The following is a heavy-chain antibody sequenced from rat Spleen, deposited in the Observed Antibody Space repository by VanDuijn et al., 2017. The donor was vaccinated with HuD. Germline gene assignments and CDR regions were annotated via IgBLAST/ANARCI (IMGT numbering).Heavy chain of an antibody. CDR3: TICRTYALYA. J-gene: IGHJ4*01. CDR1: GFTFNNYW. Sequence: EVQLVESGGGLVQPGRSLKLSCVASGFTFNNYWMSWIRQAPGKGLEWVASITNTGNSIYYLDSVKGRFTVSRDNAQNTLYLQMNSLRSEDTATYYCTICRTYALYAWGQGASVTVSS. CDR2: ITNTGNSI. V-gene: IGHV5-31*01. D-gene: IGHD2-1*01.